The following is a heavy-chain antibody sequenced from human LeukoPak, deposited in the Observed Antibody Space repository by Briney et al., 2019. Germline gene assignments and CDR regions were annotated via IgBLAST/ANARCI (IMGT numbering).Heavy chain of an antibody. CDR3: ARGRDYDFWSGYFDY. CDR1: GGSISSYY. CDR2: IYYSGST. J-gene: IGHJ4*02. V-gene: IGHV4-59*01. D-gene: IGHD3-3*01. Sequence: TSETLSLTCTVSGGSISSYYWSWIRQPPGKGLEWIGYIYYSGSTNYNPSLKSRVTISVDTSKNQFSLKLSSVTAADTAVYYCARGRDYDFWSGYFDYWGQGTLVTVSS.